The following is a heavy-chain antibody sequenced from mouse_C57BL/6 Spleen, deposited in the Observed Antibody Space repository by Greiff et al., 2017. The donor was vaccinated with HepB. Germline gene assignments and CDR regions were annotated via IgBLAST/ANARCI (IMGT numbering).Heavy chain of an antibody. CDR1: GYTFTSYW. CDR2: IHPNSGST. Sequence: QVQLQQPGAELVKPGASVKLSCKASGYTFTSYWMHWVKQRPGQGLEWIGMIHPNSGSTNYNEKFKSKATLTVDKSSSTAYMQLSSLTSEDSAVYYCARGGGYYGNYLYFDYWGQGTTLTVSS. CDR3: ARGGGYYGNYLYFDY. J-gene: IGHJ2*01. D-gene: IGHD2-1*01. V-gene: IGHV1-64*01.